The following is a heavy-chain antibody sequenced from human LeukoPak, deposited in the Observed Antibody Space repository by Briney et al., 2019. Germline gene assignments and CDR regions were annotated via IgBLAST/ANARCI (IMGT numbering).Heavy chain of an antibody. D-gene: IGHD3-10*01. CDR1: GFTFSSCE. V-gene: IGHV3-48*03. CDR2: ISSGGSTI. Sequence: GGSLRHSCAASGFTFSSCEMNWVRQAPGKGLEWVSYISSGGSTIYYADSVKGRFTISRDNAKNSLYLQMNSLRAEDTAVYYCARVVYGFGDRWGQGTLVTVTS. J-gene: IGHJ4*02. CDR3: ARVVYGFGDR.